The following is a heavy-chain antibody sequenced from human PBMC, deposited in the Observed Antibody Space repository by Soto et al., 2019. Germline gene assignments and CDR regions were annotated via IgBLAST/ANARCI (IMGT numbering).Heavy chain of an antibody. V-gene: IGHV4-31*03. Sequence: QVQLQESGPGLVKPSQTLSLTCTVSGGSISSGGYYWSWIRQHPGKGLEWIGYIYYSGSTYYNPSLKSRVTISVDTSKNQFSLKLSSVTAADTAVYYCASTPPAMVYATPQFDPWGQGTLVTVSS. CDR2: IYYSGST. D-gene: IGHD2-8*01. CDR3: ASTPPAMVYATPQFDP. J-gene: IGHJ5*02. CDR1: GGSISSGGYY.